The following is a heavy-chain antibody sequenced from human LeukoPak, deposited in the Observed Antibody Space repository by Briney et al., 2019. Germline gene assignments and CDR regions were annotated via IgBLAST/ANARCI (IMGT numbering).Heavy chain of an antibody. CDR1: GGTFSSYA. Sequence: SVTVSCKASGGTFSSYAISWVRQAPGQGLEWMGGIIPIFGTANYAQKFQGRVTITTDESTSTAYMELSSLRSEDTAVYYCARGSDDSSGYYQNLDYWGQGTLVTVSS. V-gene: IGHV1-69*05. CDR2: IIPIFGTA. D-gene: IGHD3-22*01. CDR3: ARGSDDSSGYYQNLDY. J-gene: IGHJ4*02.